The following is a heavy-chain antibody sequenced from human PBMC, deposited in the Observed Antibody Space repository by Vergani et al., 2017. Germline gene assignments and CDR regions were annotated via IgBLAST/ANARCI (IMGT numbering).Heavy chain of an antibody. D-gene: IGHD2-2*01. CDR1: GYSFTSYW. CDR2: IYPGDSDT. Sequence: EVQLVQSGAEVKKPGESLKISCKGSGYSFTSYWIGWVRQMPXKGLEWMGIIYPGDSDTRYSPSFQGQVTISADKSISTAYLQWSSLKASDTAMYYCAREARRVYQLLPLVYYGMDVWGQGTTVTVSS. V-gene: IGHV5-51*01. J-gene: IGHJ6*02. CDR3: AREARRVYQLLPLVYYGMDV.